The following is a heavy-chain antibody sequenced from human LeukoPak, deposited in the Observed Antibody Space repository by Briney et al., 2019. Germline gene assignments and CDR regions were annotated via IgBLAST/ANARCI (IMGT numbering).Heavy chain of an antibody. Sequence: GGSLRLSCAASGFTFSSYSMNWVRQAPGKGLEWVSSIKGRFTISRDNAKNSLYLQMNSLRAEDTAVYYCARGIVVVPAAIPYWGQGTLVTVSS. V-gene: IGHV3-21*01. D-gene: IGHD2-2*01. J-gene: IGHJ4*02. CDR3: ARGIVVVPAAIPY. CDR1: GFTFSSYS. CDR2: I.